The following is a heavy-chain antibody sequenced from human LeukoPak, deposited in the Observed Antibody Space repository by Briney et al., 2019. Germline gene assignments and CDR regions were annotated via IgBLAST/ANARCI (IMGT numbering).Heavy chain of an antibody. CDR1: GGSISSYY. V-gene: IGHV4-59*01. CDR2: IYYSGST. J-gene: IGHJ3*02. Sequence: SETLSLTCTVSGGSISSYYWSWILQPPGKGLEWIGYIYYSGSTNYNPSLKSRVTISVDTSKNQFSLKLSSVTAADTAVYYCAAGKVVPAAADAFDIWGQGTMVTVSS. D-gene: IGHD2-2*01. CDR3: AAGKVVPAAADAFDI.